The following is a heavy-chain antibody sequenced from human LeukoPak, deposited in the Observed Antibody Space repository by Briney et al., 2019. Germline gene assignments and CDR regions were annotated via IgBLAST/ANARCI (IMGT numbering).Heavy chain of an antibody. CDR3: AREGYYGSGSPPSLYFDY. V-gene: IGHV3-30-3*01. D-gene: IGHD3-10*01. CDR2: TSSDLNVK. J-gene: IGHJ4*02. CDR1: GFTFRNYV. Sequence: GGSLGLSCAASGFTFRNYVIHWVRQAPGKGLEWVAVTSSDLNVKLYADSVKGRLTISRDNSRSTLYLQMNSLRPEDTAIYYCAREGYYGSGSPPSLYFDYWGQGTLVTVSS.